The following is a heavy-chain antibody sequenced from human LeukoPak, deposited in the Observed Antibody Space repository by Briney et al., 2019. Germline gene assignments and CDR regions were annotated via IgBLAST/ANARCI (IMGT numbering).Heavy chain of an antibody. CDR3: ARRYAVYGDYTRDHSIDY. D-gene: IGHD4-17*01. V-gene: IGHV3-21*01. J-gene: IGHJ4*02. Sequence: GGSLRLSCAASGFTFSSHGMYWVRQAPGKGLVWVSSITSSGSYIYYADSVKGRFTISRDNAKNSLYLQMNSLRAEDTALYYCARRYAVYGDYTRDHSIDYWGQGTLVTVSS. CDR2: ITSSGSYI. CDR1: GFTFSSHG.